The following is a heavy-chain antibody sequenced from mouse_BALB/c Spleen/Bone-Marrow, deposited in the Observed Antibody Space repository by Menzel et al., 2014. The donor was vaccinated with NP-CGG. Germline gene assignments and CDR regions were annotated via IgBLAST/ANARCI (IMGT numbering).Heavy chain of an antibody. Sequence: QVQLQQSGSVLVRPGASVKLSCKASGYTFTSSWMHWAKQRPEQGLEWIGEIHPNSGNTNYNEKFKGKATLTVDTSSSTAYVDLSSLTSEDSAVYYCARGDPYYRYSDYWGQGTTLTVSS. CDR2: IHPNSGNT. D-gene: IGHD2-14*01. CDR3: ARGDPYYRYSDY. J-gene: IGHJ2*01. CDR1: GYTFTSSW. V-gene: IGHV1S130*01.